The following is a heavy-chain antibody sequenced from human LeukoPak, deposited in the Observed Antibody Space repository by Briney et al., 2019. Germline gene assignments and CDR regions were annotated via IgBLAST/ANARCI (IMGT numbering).Heavy chain of an antibody. J-gene: IGHJ5*02. D-gene: IGHD3-10*01. V-gene: IGHV4-39*01. CDR1: GGSISSSSYY. Sequence: PSETLSLTCTVSGGSISSSSYYWGWIRQPPGKGLEWIGSIYYSGSTYYNPSLKSRVTISVDTSKNQFSLKLSSVTAADTAVYYCARSITMVRGAYLFDPWGQGTLVTVSS. CDR2: IYYSGST. CDR3: ARSITMVRGAYLFDP.